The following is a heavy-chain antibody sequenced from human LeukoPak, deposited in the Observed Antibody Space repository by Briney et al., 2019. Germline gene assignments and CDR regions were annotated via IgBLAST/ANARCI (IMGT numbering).Heavy chain of an antibody. Sequence: ASVKVSCKASGYTFTDYYMHWVRQAPGRGLEWMGWIIPNSGGTKYALKFQGRVTMTRDTSISTAYMELSRLESDDTAVYYCARSPMRFFEWYYGMDVWGQGTTVTVSS. D-gene: IGHD3-3*01. CDR3: ARSPMRFFEWYYGMDV. CDR2: IIPNSGGT. CDR1: GYTFTDYY. V-gene: IGHV1-2*02. J-gene: IGHJ6*02.